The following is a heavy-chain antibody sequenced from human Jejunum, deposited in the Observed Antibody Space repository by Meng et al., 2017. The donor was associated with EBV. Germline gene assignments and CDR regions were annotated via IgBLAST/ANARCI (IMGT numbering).Heavy chain of an antibody. D-gene: IGHD5-12*01. CDR1: GGSVNSGNVY. Sequence: QLQESGPGRVKPSEPLSPTCTVSGGSVNSGNVYWSWIRQPPGKGLEWIGYIYYSGSTNYIPSLKSRVTISLDTSKNQFSLKLSSVTAADTAVYYCAGLRYSGYDRAFDYWGQGALVTVSS. CDR2: IYYSGST. CDR3: AGLRYSGYDRAFDY. J-gene: IGHJ4*02. V-gene: IGHV4-61*01.